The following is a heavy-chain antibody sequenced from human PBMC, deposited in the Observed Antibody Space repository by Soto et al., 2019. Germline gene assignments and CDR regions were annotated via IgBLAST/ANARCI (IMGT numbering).Heavy chain of an antibody. Sequence: GGSLRLSCAASGFTFSSYGMHWVRQAPGKGLEWVAVIWYDGSNKYYADSVKGRFTISRDNSKNTLYLQMNSLRAEDTAVYYCARDRRLRDYYYYYTDVWGKGTTVTASS. CDR3: ARDRRLRDYYYYYTDV. CDR1: GFTFSSYG. CDR2: IWYDGSNK. J-gene: IGHJ6*03. D-gene: IGHD3-10*01. V-gene: IGHV3-33*01.